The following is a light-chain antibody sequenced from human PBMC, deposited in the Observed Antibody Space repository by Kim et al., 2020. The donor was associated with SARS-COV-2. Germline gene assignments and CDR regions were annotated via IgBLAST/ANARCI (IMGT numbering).Light chain of an antibody. V-gene: IGKV3-15*01. CDR3: QQYNNWWT. J-gene: IGKJ1*01. CDR2: GAS. Sequence: SVSQGERATRSCRASQSVSSNLAGYQQKPGQAPRLLIYGASTRATGIPARFSGSGSGTEFTLTISSLQSEDFAVYYCQQYNNWWTFGQGTKVEIK. CDR1: QSVSSN.